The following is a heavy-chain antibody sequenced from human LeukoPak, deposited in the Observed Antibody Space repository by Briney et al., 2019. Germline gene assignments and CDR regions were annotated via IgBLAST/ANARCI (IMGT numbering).Heavy chain of an antibody. V-gene: IGHV3-64*01. CDR2: VSSNGGST. Sequence: GGSLRLSCSASGFTFSSYAMHWVRQAPGKGLEYVSAVSSNGGSTYYANSVKGRFTISRDNSKNTLYLQMGSLRAEDMAVYYCAREVSSGSYYDYWGQGTLVTVSS. CDR3: AREVSSGSYYDY. J-gene: IGHJ4*02. CDR1: GFTFSSYA. D-gene: IGHD1-26*01.